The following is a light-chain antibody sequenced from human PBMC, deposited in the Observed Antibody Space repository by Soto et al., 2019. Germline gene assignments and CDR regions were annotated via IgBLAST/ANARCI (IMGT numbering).Light chain of an antibody. Sequence: QSVLTQPASVSGSPGQSITISCNGTSSDVGGYNYVSWYQQHPGKAPKLMIYAVTDRPSGVSSRFSGSKSGNTASLTISGLQAEDEADYYCSSYTSSSTLFGTGT. V-gene: IGLV2-14*01. CDR1: SSDVGGYNY. CDR2: AVT. J-gene: IGLJ1*01. CDR3: SSYTSSSTL.